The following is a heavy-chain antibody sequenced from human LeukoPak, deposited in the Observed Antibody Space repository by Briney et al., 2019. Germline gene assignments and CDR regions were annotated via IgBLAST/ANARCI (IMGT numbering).Heavy chain of an antibody. CDR2: ICNNGDST. V-gene: IGHV3-23*01. CDR1: GFAFSSYC. D-gene: IGHD1-14*01. J-gene: IGHJ4*02. Sequence: GGSLRLSCATSGFAFSSYCMSWVRQAPGKGLEWVSCICNNGDSTHYADSVMGRFTISRDNSKSTLYLQMNSLRAEDTAVYYCAKGPLHYIHGTHYFDYWGQGTLVTVSS. CDR3: AKGPLHYIHGTHYFDY.